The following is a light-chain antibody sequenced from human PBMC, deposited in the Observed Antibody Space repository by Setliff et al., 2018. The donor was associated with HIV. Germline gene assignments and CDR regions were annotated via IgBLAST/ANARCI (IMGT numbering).Light chain of an antibody. CDR2: NTV. CDR1: TGAVTTDHY. J-gene: IGLJ3*02. V-gene: IGLV7-46*01. Sequence: QAVVTQEPSLTVSPGGTVTLTCGSSTGAVTTDHYPFWFQQKPGQAPRTLIHNTVNKYSSTPARVSGSLLGGKAALTLSGALPEDEADYYCLVSSGGAWVFGRGTKVTVL. CDR3: LVSSGGAWV.